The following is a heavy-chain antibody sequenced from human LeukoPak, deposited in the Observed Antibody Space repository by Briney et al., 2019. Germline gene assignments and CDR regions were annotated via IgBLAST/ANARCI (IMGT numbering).Heavy chain of an antibody. CDR3: ARDPGTDGSSWYVLDN. V-gene: IGHV4-59*01. D-gene: IGHD6-13*01. CDR2: IYYSGST. Sequence: PSETLSLTCTVSGGSISSYYWSWIRQPPGKGLEWIGYIYYSGSTNYNPSLKSRVTISVDTSKNQFSLKLSSVTAADTAVYYCARDPGTDGSSWYVLDNWGQGTLVTVSA. CDR1: GGSISSYY. J-gene: IGHJ4*02.